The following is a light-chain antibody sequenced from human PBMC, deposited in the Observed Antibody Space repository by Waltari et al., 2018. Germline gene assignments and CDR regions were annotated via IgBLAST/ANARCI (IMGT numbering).Light chain of an antibody. J-gene: IGLJ1*01. CDR3: QVWHADIDPGV. CDR2: YDS. CDR1: NIGSSS. Sequence: SYVLTQPPSVSVAPAETASITCGGANIGSSSVPWYQQKPGQAPVLVIFYDSDRPSGIPARFSGSNSGNTATLTITSVEAGDEARYYCQVWHADIDPGVFGTGTEVTVL. V-gene: IGLV3-21*04.